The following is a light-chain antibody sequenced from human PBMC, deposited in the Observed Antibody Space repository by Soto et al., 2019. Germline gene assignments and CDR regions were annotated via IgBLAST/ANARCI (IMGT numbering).Light chain of an antibody. CDR1: SGSIASNY. V-gene: IGLV6-57*04. CDR2: EDN. CDR3: QSYDSSKPFAVV. Sequence: NFMLTQPHSVSESPGKTVTISCTRSSGSIASNYVQWYQQRPGSAPTTVIYEDNQRPSGVPDRFSGSIDSSSNSASLTISGLKTEDEADYYCQSYDSSKPFAVVFGGGTKVTVL. J-gene: IGLJ2*01.